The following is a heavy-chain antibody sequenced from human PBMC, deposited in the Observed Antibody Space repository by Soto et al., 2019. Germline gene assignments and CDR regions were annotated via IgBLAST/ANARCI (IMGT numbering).Heavy chain of an antibody. V-gene: IGHV4-34*01. CDR1: GGSFSGHS. D-gene: IGHD3-22*01. J-gene: IGHJ5*01. Sequence: SETLSLTCAVYGGSFSGHSWTWIRQSPGKGLEWIGDINHSGRVNYSPSLKSRVTISLDTSKNQFSLTLSAVTAADTAMYYCSTRAYDTNGYYLFDPRGQGTLVIVSS. CDR2: INHSGRV. CDR3: STRAYDTNGYYLFDP.